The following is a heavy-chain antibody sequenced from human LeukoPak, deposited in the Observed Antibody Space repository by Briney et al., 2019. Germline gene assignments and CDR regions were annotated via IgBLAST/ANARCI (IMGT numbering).Heavy chain of an antibody. D-gene: IGHD3-3*01. CDR3: ARDPYETLDY. CDR1: GFTFSSYG. Sequence: GGSLRLSCEASGFTFSSYGIHWVRQAPGKGLGWVAVIWYDGSIEYYADFVKGRFTITRDNSMNTVYLQMNSLRVEDTALYYCARDPYETLDYWGQGTLVSVSS. CDR2: IWYDGSIE. J-gene: IGHJ4*02. V-gene: IGHV3-33*01.